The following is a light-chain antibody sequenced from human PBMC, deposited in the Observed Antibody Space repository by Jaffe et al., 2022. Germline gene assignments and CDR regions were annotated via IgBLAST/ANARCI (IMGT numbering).Light chain of an antibody. CDR3: SSFAGSNNYVV. J-gene: IGLJ2*01. Sequence: QSALTQPPSASGSPGQSVTLSCTGTSSDVGGYNSVSWYQQNPGKAPKLIIYEVTKRPSGVPDRFSGSKSGNTASLTVSGLQAEDEADYYCSSFAGSNNYVVFGGGTKLTVL. V-gene: IGLV2-8*01. CDR1: SSDVGGYNS. CDR2: EVT.